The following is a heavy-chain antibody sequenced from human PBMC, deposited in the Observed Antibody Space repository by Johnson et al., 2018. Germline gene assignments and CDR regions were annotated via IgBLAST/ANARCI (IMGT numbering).Heavy chain of an antibody. CDR2: IYNDGSV. Sequence: QVQLVESGGGVVQPGRSLRLSCAASGFTFSSYGMHWVRQAPGKGLEWVSVIYNDGSVFFADSVKGRFSISRDNSKNTLFLQMNSLRAEDTAVYYCARVLSTFRGSNFYMDVWGKGTTVTVSS. CDR3: ARVLSTFRGSNFYMDV. D-gene: IGHD2-15*01. J-gene: IGHJ6*03. V-gene: IGHV3-NL1*01. CDR1: GFTFSSYG.